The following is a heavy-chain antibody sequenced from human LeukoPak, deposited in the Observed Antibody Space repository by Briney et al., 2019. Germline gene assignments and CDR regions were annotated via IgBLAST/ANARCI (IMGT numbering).Heavy chain of an antibody. CDR1: GFTLSSNY. Sequence: GGSLRLSCAASGFTLSSNYMSWVRQAPGKGLEWVSVIYSSGSTYYADSVKGRFTISRDNSKNTLYLQMNSLRAEDTAVYYCTTDGDSYGYSDYYYYMDVWGKGTTVTISS. CDR2: IYSSGST. J-gene: IGHJ6*03. V-gene: IGHV3-53*01. D-gene: IGHD5-18*01. CDR3: TTDGDSYGYSDYYYYMDV.